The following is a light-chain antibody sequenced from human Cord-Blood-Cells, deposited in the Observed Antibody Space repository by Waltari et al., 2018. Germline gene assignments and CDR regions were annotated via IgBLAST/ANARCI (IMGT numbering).Light chain of an antibody. V-gene: IGLV2-14*03. CDR1: GSDVGGYNS. Sequence: QSALTQPASVSGSPGQSITISCTGTGSDVGGYNSVSWYQQHPGKAPKLMIYDVSNRPSGVSNRFSGSKSGNTASLTISGLQAEDEADYYCSSYTSSSTWVFGGGTKLTVL. J-gene: IGLJ3*02. CDR3: SSYTSSSTWV. CDR2: DVS.